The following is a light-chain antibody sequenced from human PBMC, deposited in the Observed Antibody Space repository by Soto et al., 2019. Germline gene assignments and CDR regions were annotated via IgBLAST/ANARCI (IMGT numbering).Light chain of an antibody. CDR2: GAS. V-gene: IGKV3-20*01. CDR3: QQYGSSPGYT. Sequence: TQSPSTLSASVGDRVTITCRASQSISSWLAWYQQKPGQAPRLLIYGASSRATGIPDRFSGSGSGTDFTLTISRLEPEDFAVYYCQQYGSSPGYTFGQGTKLEIK. J-gene: IGKJ2*01. CDR1: QSISSW.